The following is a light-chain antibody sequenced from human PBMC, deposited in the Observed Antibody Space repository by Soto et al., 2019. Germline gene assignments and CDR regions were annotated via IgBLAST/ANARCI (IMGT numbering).Light chain of an antibody. V-gene: IGKV3-20*01. CDR1: QSVTSK. CDR3: QQYGGSPIT. Sequence: EVGLTQSPGTLSLSPGDRATLSCGASQSVTSKLAWYQQKPGQAPRLLISGASNRATGIPDRFSGSGSGTDFTLTISRLEPDDFALYFCQQYGGSPITFGLGTRLEIK. CDR2: GAS. J-gene: IGKJ5*01.